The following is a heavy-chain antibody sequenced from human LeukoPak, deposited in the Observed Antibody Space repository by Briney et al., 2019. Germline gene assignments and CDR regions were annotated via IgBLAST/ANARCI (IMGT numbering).Heavy chain of an antibody. CDR1: GFTVSSIH. Sequence: GGSLRLSCAASGFTVSSIHMVWVRQAPGKGLEWVSVTCTGGNSYYADSVKGRFIISRDISKNTLYLQMNSLRAEDSALYYCARGGRGSAAVVAPRSFDIWGQGTMVTVSS. V-gene: IGHV3-53*01. CDR2: TCTGGNS. CDR3: ARGGRGSAAVVAPRSFDI. D-gene: IGHD3-22*01. J-gene: IGHJ3*02.